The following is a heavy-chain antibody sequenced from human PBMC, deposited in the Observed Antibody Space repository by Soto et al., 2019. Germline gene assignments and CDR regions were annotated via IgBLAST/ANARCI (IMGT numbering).Heavy chain of an antibody. D-gene: IGHD5-12*01. J-gene: IGHJ6*03. CDR3: AKDHGGIVATIFNYYYYYYMDV. Sequence: GGSLRLSCAASGFTFSSYAMSWVRQAPGKGLEWVSAISGSGGSTYYADSVKGRFTISRDNSKNTLYLQMNSLRAEDTAVYYCAKDHGGIVATIFNYYYYYYMDVWGKGTTVTVSS. V-gene: IGHV3-23*01. CDR1: GFTFSSYA. CDR2: ISGSGGST.